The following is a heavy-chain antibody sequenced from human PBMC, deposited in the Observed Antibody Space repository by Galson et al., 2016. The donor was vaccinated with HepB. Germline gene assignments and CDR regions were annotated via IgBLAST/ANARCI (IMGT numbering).Heavy chain of an antibody. D-gene: IGHD1-26*01. CDR3: ARGDVVAAMDTYAFDL. Sequence: TLSLTCTVSGGSISSGTYYWSWIRQPAGKRLEWIGRIYSSGSTTYNPSLKSRVTMSVETSKNQFSVKLTSLTAADTAVYYCARGDVVAAMDTYAFDLWGQGTMVTVSS. J-gene: IGHJ3*01. V-gene: IGHV4-61*02. CDR1: GGSISSGTYY. CDR2: IYSSGST.